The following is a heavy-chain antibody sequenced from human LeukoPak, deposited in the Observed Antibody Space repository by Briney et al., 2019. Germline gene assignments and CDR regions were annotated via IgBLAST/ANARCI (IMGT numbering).Heavy chain of an antibody. D-gene: IGHD4-23*01. Sequence: GGSLRLSCAASGFTFSSYGMHWVRQAPGKGLEWVAVISYDGSNKYYADSVKGRFTISRDNSKNSLYLQMNSLRAEDTAVYYCARVDGGNSGGDYWGQGTLVTVSS. V-gene: IGHV3-30*03. CDR2: ISYDGSNK. J-gene: IGHJ4*02. CDR3: ARVDGGNSGGDY. CDR1: GFTFSSYG.